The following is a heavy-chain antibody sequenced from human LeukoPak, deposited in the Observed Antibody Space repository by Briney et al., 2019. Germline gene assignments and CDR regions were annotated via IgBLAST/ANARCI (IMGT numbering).Heavy chain of an antibody. D-gene: IGHD3-10*01. J-gene: IGHJ4*02. Sequence: ASVKVSCKASGGTISSYAISWVRQAPGQGLEWMGGIIPIFGTANYAQKFQGRVTITTDESTSTAYMELSSLRSEDTAVYYCARVLSDYYGSGSPGDYWGQGTLVTVSS. V-gene: IGHV1-69*05. CDR2: IIPIFGTA. CDR3: ARVLSDYYGSGSPGDY. CDR1: GGTISSYA.